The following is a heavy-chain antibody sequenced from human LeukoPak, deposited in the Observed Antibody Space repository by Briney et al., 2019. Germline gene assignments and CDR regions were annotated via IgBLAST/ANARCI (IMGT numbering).Heavy chain of an antibody. CDR1: GGSISSSSYY. Sequence: SETLSLTCTVSGGSISSSSYYWGWIRQPPGKGLEWIGSIYYSGSTNYNPSLKSRVTISVDTSKNQFSLKLSSVTAADTAVYYCARELYSSGWYYYFDYWGQGTLVTVSS. CDR2: IYYSGST. V-gene: IGHV4-39*07. CDR3: ARELYSSGWYYYFDY. J-gene: IGHJ4*02. D-gene: IGHD6-19*01.